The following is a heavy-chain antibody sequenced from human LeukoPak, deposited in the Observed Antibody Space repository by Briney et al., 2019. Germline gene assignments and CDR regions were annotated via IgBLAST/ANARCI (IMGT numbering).Heavy chain of an antibody. V-gene: IGHV3-23*01. CDR2: ISRSGGST. CDR3: AKSFKDYDFWSGYYTYYYMDV. Sequence: GGSLRLSCAASGFTFSTYAMSWVRQAPGKGLEWVSTISRSGGSTIYADSVKGRFTISRDNSKNTLYLQMNSLRAEDTAVYYCAKSFKDYDFWSGYYTYYYMDVWGKGTTVTVSS. J-gene: IGHJ6*03. CDR1: GFTFSTYA. D-gene: IGHD3-3*01.